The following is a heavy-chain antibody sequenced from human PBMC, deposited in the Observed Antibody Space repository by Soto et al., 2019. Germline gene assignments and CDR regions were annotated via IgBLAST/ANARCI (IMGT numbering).Heavy chain of an antibody. Sequence: AGGSLRLSCAASGFTFSSYGMHWVRQAPGKGLEWVAVISYDGSNKYYADSVKGRFTISRDNSKNTLYLQMNSLRAEDTAVYYCAKDLGCSSTSCYTGGMDVWGQGTTVTVSS. V-gene: IGHV3-30*18. J-gene: IGHJ6*02. D-gene: IGHD2-2*02. CDR2: ISYDGSNK. CDR3: AKDLGCSSTSCYTGGMDV. CDR1: GFTFSSYG.